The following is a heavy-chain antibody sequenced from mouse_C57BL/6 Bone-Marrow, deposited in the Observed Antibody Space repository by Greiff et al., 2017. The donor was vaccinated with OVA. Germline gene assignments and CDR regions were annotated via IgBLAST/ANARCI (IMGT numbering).Heavy chain of an antibody. CDR3: ARELWLRREAWFAD. V-gene: IGHV1-82*01. J-gene: IGHJ3*01. Sequence: QVQLKASGPELVKPGASVKISCKASGYAFSSSWMNWVKQRPGKGLEWIGRIYPGDGDTNYNGKFKGKATLTADKSSSTAYMQLSSLTSEDSAVYFCARELWLRREAWFADWGQGTLVTVSA. CDR1: GYAFSSSW. CDR2: IYPGDGDT. D-gene: IGHD2-2*01.